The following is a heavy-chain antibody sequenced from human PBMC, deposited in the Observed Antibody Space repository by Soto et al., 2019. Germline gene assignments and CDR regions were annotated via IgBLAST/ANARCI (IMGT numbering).Heavy chain of an antibody. V-gene: IGHV4-59*12. CDR3: AREEGSVLDV. CDR1: GGSISSYY. D-gene: IGHD6-6*01. CDR2: IYYSGST. J-gene: IGHJ6*02. Sequence: PSETLSLTCTVSGGSISSYYWSWIRQPPGKGLEWIGYIYYSGSTNYNPSLKSRVTISVDTSKNQFSLKLSSVTAADTAVYYCAREEGSVLDVWGQGTTVTVSS.